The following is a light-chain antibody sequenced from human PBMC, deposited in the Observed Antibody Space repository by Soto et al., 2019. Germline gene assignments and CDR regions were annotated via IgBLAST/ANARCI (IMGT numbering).Light chain of an antibody. CDR1: QSVSSSY. CDR3: QQYNKWPLT. V-gene: IGKV3-15*01. Sequence: EIVLTQSPGTLSLSPGERATLSCRASQSVSSSYLAWYQQKPGHTPRLLIYSASIGATGTPARFSGSGSGSDFTLTISSLQSEDFAVYYCQQYNKWPLTFGPGTKVDNK. J-gene: IGKJ3*01. CDR2: SAS.